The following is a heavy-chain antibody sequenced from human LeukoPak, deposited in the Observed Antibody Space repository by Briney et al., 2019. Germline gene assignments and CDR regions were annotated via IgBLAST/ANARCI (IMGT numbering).Heavy chain of an antibody. D-gene: IGHD3-16*02. CDR3: ASINYDYVWGSYRRTDY. J-gene: IGHJ4*02. CDR1: GFTFSSYW. Sequence: GGSLRLSCAASGFTFSSYWMSWVRQAPVKGLEWVANIKQDGSEKYYVDSVKGRFTISRDNAKNSLYLQMNSLRAEDTAVYYCASINYDYVWGSYRRTDYWGQGTLVTVSS. CDR2: IKQDGSEK. V-gene: IGHV3-7*01.